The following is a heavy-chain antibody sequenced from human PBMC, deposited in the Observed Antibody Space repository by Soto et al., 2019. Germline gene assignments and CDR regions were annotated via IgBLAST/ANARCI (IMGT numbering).Heavy chain of an antibody. Sequence: SETLSLTCTVSGGSVSSGSYYWSWIRQPPGKGLEWIGHIYYSGSTNYNPSLKSRVTISVDTSKNQFSLKLSSVTAADTAVYYCAGTILTGYYTFDYWGQGTLVTVSS. CDR1: GGSVSSGSYY. V-gene: IGHV4-61*01. J-gene: IGHJ4*02. D-gene: IGHD3-9*01. CDR2: IYYSGST. CDR3: AGTILTGYYTFDY.